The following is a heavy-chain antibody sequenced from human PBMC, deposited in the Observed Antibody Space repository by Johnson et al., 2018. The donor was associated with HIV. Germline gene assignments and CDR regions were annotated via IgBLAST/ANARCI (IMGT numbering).Heavy chain of an antibody. Sequence: VQLVESGGGLIQPGGSLRLSCAASGFTVSSNYMSWVRQAPGKGLEWVSRIKSDGTSTTYADSVRGRFTISRDNANNTLYLEMNSLRVEDTALYYCAKDGDDGDEADGTKGAFDIWGQGTMVTVSS. CDR3: AKDGDDGDEADGTKGAFDI. J-gene: IGHJ3*02. D-gene: IGHD2-2*01. V-gene: IGHV3-66*03. CDR1: GFTVSSNY. CDR2: IKSDGTST.